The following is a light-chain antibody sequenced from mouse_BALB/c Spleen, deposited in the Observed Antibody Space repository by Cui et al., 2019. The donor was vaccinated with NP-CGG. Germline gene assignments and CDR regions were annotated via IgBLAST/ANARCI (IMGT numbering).Light chain of an antibody. CDR2: GTN. CDR1: TGAVTTSNY. J-gene: IGLJ1*01. Sequence: QAVVTQESALTTSPGETVTLTCRSSTGAVTTSNYANWVQEKPDNLFTGLLVGTNNGPPGVPAGFPASLFGDKTALTTTGAQTEDEAIYFCALWYSNHWVFGGGTKLTVL. CDR3: ALWYSNHWV. V-gene: IGLV1*01.